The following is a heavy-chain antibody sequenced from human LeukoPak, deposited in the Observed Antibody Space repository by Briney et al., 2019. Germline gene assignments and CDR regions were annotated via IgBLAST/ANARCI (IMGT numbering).Heavy chain of an antibody. CDR2: IYYSGST. CDR1: GGSISSYY. V-gene: IGHV4-59*08. CDR3: ARQVRYSGIAGAFDI. Sequence: SETLSLTRTLSGGSISSYYWSWIPPPPGKGLEWIGYIYYSGSTIYTPSLKSRVTIPVHTSKKQFPLKLSSVTGAHTTVYYSARQVRYSGIAGAFDIWGEGTMVTVSS. D-gene: IGHD1-26*01. J-gene: IGHJ3*02.